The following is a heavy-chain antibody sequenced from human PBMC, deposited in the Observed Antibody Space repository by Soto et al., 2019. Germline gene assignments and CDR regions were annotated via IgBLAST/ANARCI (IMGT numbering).Heavy chain of an antibody. CDR3: ARDGWFGELIPYYYYYYMDV. CDR1: GFTFSSYW. J-gene: IGHJ6*03. V-gene: IGHV3-7*01. CDR2: IKQDGSEK. Sequence: GGSLRLSCAASGFTFSSYWMSWVRQAPGKGLEWVANIKQDGSEKYYVDSVKGRFTISRENAKNSLYLQMNSLRAEDTAVYYCARDGWFGELIPYYYYYYMDVWGKGTTVTVSS. D-gene: IGHD3-10*01.